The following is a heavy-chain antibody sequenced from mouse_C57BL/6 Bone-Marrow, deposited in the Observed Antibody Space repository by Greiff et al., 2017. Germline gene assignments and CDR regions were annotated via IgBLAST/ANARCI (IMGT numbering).Heavy chain of an antibody. D-gene: IGHD2-3*01. CDR3: ARGIYDGYYGY. J-gene: IGHJ2*01. V-gene: IGHV1-55*01. CDR2: IYPGSGST. CDR1: GYTFTSYW. Sequence: QVQLKESGAELVKPGASVKMSCKASGYTFTSYWITWVKQRPGQGLEWIGDIYPGSGSTNYNGKFKSKATLTVDTSSSTAYMQLSSLTSEDSAVYYCARGIYDGYYGYWGQGTTLTGSS.